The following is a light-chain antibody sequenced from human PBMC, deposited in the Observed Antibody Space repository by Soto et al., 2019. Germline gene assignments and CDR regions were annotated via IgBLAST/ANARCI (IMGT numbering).Light chain of an antibody. J-gene: IGLJ1*01. Sequence: QSVLTQPASVSGSPGQSITISCTGISSDVGSYNLVSWYQHHPGKAPKLIIYEGSKRPSGVSNRFSGSKSGKTASLTISGLQAEDEAYYYCCLYVSSYTYVFATGTNVTVL. CDR2: EGS. CDR3: CLYVSSYTYV. CDR1: SSDVGSYNL. V-gene: IGLV2-23*01.